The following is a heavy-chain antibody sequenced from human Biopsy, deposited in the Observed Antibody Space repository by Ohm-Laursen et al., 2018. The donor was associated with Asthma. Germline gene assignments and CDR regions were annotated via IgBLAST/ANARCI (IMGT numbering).Heavy chain of an antibody. D-gene: IGHD3-16*01. CDR3: ARVDAIMISGDFYFYSGFDL. CDR1: GGTFRTYA. J-gene: IGHJ6*02. Sequence: VKISCKASGGTFRTYAFNWVRQAPGQGLEWMGGIIPMYGAPKVAQKFQGRVTITADESTSTAYMEMSSLRSEDTAVYYCARVDAIMISGDFYFYSGFDLWGQGTTVRVSS. V-gene: IGHV1-69*13. CDR2: IIPMYGAP.